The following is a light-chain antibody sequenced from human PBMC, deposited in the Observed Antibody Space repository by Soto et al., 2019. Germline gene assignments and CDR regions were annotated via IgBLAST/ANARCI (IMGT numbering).Light chain of an antibody. CDR3: QQYKNWLTWT. J-gene: IGKJ1*01. Sequence: EIVMTQSPATLSVSPGERATLSCRASQSVSSSLAWYQHKPGQAPRLLIYGASTRATGIPARFSGSGSGTVFTLTISSLQSEDLAVYYCQQYKNWLTWTFGQGTKVEI. CDR2: GAS. CDR1: QSVSSS. V-gene: IGKV3-15*01.